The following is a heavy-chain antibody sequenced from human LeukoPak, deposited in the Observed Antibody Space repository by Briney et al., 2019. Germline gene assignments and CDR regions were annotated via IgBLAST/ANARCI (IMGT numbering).Heavy chain of an antibody. J-gene: IGHJ4*02. CDR3: AKVADLYSSTDY. CDR1: GFTFSSYA. Sequence: RSGGSLRLSCAASGFTFSSYAMSWVRQAPGKGLEWVSAISGSGGSTYYADSVKGRFTISRDSSKNTLYLQMNSLRAEDTAVYYCAKVADLYSSTDYWGQGTLVTVSS. CDR2: ISGSGGST. V-gene: IGHV3-23*01. D-gene: IGHD6-13*01.